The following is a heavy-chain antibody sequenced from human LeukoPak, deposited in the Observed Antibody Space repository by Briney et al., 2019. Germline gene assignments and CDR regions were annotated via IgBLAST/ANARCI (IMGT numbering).Heavy chain of an antibody. J-gene: IGHJ4*02. V-gene: IGHV3-43*01. CDR3: AKELDTMFFDY. CDR2: AGWAGGTT. D-gene: IGHD3-10*02. CDR1: GFTFSSYG. Sequence: GGSLRLSCAASGFTFSSYGMHWVRQAPGKGLEWVSLAGWAGGTTFYSDSVRGRFTISRDSGRKSVYLQMNSLTTDDTAFYFCAKELDTMFFDYWGQGALVTVSS.